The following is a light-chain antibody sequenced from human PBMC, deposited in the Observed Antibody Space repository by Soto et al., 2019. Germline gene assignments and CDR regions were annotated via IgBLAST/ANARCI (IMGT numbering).Light chain of an antibody. J-gene: IGKJ4*01. V-gene: IGKV3-20*01. Sequence: LSVSPGDRAPLSCRASQSVNINLAWYQQKPGQAPRLLIYGASSRATGIPDRFSGSGSGTDFTLTISRLVHAEFAVYYCQQYGYAPPLTVGEGTKVAI. CDR3: QQYGYAPPLT. CDR1: QSVNIN. CDR2: GAS.